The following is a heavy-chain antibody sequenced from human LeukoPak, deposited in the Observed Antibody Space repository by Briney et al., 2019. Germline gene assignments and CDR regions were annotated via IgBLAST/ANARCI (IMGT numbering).Heavy chain of an antibody. Sequence: SETLSLTCTVSGGSISSYYCSWIRQPAGKGLEWIGRIYTSGSTNYNPSLKSRVTMSVDTSKNQFSLQLSSVTAADTAVYYCARDGGVERFGEFLQPYYYYMDVWGKGTTVTISS. D-gene: IGHD3-10*01. CDR3: ARDGGVERFGEFLQPYYYYMDV. J-gene: IGHJ6*03. V-gene: IGHV4-4*07. CDR2: IYTSGST. CDR1: GGSISSYY.